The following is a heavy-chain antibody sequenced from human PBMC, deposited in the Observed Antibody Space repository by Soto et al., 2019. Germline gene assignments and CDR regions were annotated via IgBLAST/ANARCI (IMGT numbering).Heavy chain of an antibody. D-gene: IGHD2-2*01. CDR3: ARVETCSSTSCYSVFDY. CDR1: GGMLSRCE. Sequence: RRVWWGGSGGMLSRCENHGGRQAPGKGLVWVSRINSDGSSTTYADSVKGRFTISRDNAKNTLYLQMNSLRAEDTAVYYCARVETCSSTSCYSVFDYWGQGP. CDR2: INSDGSST. V-gene: IGHV3-74*03. J-gene: IGHJ4*02.